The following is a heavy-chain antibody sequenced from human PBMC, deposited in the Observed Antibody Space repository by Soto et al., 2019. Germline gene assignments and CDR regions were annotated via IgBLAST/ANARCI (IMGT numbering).Heavy chain of an antibody. CDR1: GFSFGDYY. V-gene: IGHV3-11*05. J-gene: IGHJ1*01. Sequence: PGGSLRLSCVASGFSFGDYYMNWIRQTPGKGQEWVSYKSSGGSDANYEDYVKGRLNMSRDNAKNSLYLKMNRLRAEDKAQNNCVRVRGFFELLYLGRGTVVIVPQ. CDR2: KSSGGSDA. D-gene: IGHD3-3*01. CDR3: VRVRGFFELLY.